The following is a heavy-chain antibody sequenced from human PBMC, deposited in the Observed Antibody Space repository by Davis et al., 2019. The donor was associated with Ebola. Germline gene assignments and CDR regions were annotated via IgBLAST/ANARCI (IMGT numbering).Heavy chain of an antibody. J-gene: IGHJ4*02. CDR2: ISSSSSYI. CDR1: GFTFISYS. CDR3: ARARGSGWYIDY. Sequence: GGSLRLSCAASGFTFISYSMNWVRQAPGKGLEWVSSISSSSSYIYYADSVKGRFTISRDNAKNSLYLQMNSLRAEDTALYYCARARGSGWYIDYWGQGTLVTVSS. D-gene: IGHD6-19*01. V-gene: IGHV3-21*01.